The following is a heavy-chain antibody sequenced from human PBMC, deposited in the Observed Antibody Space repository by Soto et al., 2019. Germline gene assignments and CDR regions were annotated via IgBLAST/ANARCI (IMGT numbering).Heavy chain of an antibody. J-gene: IGHJ6*02. V-gene: IGHV3-30*18. Sequence: GGSLRLSCAASGFTFSSYGMHWVRQAPGKGLEWVAVISYDGSNKYYADSVKGRFTISRDNSKNTLYLQMNSLRAEDTAVYYCAKDYGSGSYRYYYYGMDVWGQGTTVTVSS. D-gene: IGHD3-10*01. CDR1: GFTFSSYG. CDR3: AKDYGSGSYRYYYYGMDV. CDR2: ISYDGSNK.